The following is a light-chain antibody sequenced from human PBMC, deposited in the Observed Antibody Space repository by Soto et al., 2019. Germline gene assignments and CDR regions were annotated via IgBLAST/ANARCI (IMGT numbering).Light chain of an antibody. J-gene: IGKJ1*01. Sequence: DIQMTQSPSSLSASVGDRVTITCRASQSISNYLNWYQQESGKAPKLLIYAASSLQSGVPSRFSGSGSETDFTLTISSLQPEDFATYSCQQSYSTTWTFGQGTKVDI. CDR1: QSISNY. V-gene: IGKV1-39*01. CDR3: QQSYSTTWT. CDR2: AAS.